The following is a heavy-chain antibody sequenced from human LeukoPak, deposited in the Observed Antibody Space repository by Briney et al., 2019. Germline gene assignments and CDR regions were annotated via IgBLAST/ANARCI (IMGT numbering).Heavy chain of an antibody. V-gene: IGHV4-59*01. D-gene: IGHD6-13*01. CDR1: GGSISSYY. Sequence: PSETLSLTCTVSGGSISSYYWSWIRQPPGKGLEWIGYIYYSGSTNYNPSLKSRVTISVDTSKNQFSLRLSSVTAADTAVYYCARVTGYVMEDYFDYWGQGTLVTVSS. CDR2: IYYSGST. J-gene: IGHJ4*02. CDR3: ARVTGYVMEDYFDY.